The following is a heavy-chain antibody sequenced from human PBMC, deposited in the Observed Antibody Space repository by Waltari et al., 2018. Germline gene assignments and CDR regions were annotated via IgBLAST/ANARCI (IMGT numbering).Heavy chain of an antibody. J-gene: IGHJ3*02. CDR1: GYTLTELS. D-gene: IGHD6-19*01. V-gene: IGHV1-24*01. CDR2: FDREDGET. CDR3: ATYPVIAVAGTMGYDAFDI. Sequence: QVQLVQSGAEVKKPGASVKVSCKVSGYTLTELSMHWVRQAPGKGLEWMGGFDREDGETIYAQKFQGRVTMTEDTSTDTAYMELSSLRSEDTAVYYCATYPVIAVAGTMGYDAFDIWGQGTMVTVSS.